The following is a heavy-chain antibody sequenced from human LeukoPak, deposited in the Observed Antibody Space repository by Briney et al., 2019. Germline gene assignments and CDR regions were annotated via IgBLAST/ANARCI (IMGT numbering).Heavy chain of an antibody. CDR2: ISSDGTNK. J-gene: IGHJ4*02. Sequence: PGGSLRLSCAASRFTFSTYTMHWVRLAPGKGLERVAVISSDGTNKDYADSVKGRFTISRDNSKDTLFLQMNSLRREDTAVYYCARAGVYWAAADTKFVDWGQGTLVTVSS. CDR1: RFTFSTYT. CDR3: ARAGVYWAAADTKFVD. D-gene: IGHD6-13*01. V-gene: IGHV3-30*04.